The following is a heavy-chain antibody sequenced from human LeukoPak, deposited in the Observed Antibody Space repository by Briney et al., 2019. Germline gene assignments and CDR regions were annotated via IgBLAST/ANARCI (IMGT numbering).Heavy chain of an antibody. J-gene: IGHJ3*02. CDR3: ARWGTRDSFDI. CDR1: GFTFSTYS. D-gene: IGHD3-16*01. CDR2: ISPSSSYI. Sequence: GGSLRLSCAASGFTFSTYSMNWVRQAPGKVLAWVSSISPSSSYIYYADSVKGRFTISRDNAKNSLYLQLNSLRAEDTAVYYCARWGTRDSFDIWGQGTMVTVSS. V-gene: IGHV3-21*01.